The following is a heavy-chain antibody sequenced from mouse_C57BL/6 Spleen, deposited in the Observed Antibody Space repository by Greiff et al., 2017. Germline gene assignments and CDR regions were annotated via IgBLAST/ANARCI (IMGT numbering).Heavy chain of an antibody. Sequence: VQLQQSGPELVKPGASVKLSCKASGYTFTSYDINWVKQRPGQGLEWIGWIYPRDGSTKYNEKFKGKATLTVDTSSSTAYMELHSLTSEDSAVYFCARGDYYDYDGFAYWGQGTLVTVSA. CDR1: GYTFTSYD. J-gene: IGHJ3*01. CDR2: IYPRDGST. D-gene: IGHD2-4*01. CDR3: ARGDYYDYDGFAY. V-gene: IGHV1-85*01.